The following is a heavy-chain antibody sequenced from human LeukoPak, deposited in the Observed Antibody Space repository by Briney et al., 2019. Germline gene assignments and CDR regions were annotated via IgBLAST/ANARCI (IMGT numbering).Heavy chain of an antibody. CDR1: GGTFSSYA. Sequence: SVKVSCKASGGTFSSYAISWVRQAPGQGLEWMGGIIPIFGTANYAQKFQGRVTITTDESTSTAYMELSSLRSEDTAVYYCASRGSSGYYLPFDYWGQGTLVTVTS. D-gene: IGHD3-22*01. J-gene: IGHJ4*02. CDR3: ASRGSSGYYLPFDY. V-gene: IGHV1-69*05. CDR2: IIPIFGTA.